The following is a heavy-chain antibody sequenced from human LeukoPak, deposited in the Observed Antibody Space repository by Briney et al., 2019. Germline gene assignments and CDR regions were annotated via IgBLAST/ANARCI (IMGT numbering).Heavy chain of an antibody. Sequence: GESLKISCKGSGYSFTSYWIGWVRQMPGKGLEWMGIIYPGDSDTRYSPSFQGQVTISADKSISTAYLQWSSLKASDTAMYYCARAHEGMDLNWYFDLWGRGTLVTVSS. CDR3: ARAHEGMDLNWYFDL. CDR2: IYPGDSDT. CDR1: GYSFTSYW. J-gene: IGHJ2*01. V-gene: IGHV5-51*01. D-gene: IGHD3/OR15-3a*01.